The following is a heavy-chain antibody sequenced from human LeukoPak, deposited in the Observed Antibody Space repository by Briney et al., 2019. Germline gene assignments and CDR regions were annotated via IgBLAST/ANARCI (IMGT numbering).Heavy chain of an antibody. CDR3: AREWGPWYYDSSGYPAL. CDR1: GFTFSSYA. J-gene: IGHJ4*02. V-gene: IGHV3-7*01. D-gene: IGHD3-22*01. Sequence: PGGSLRLSCAASGFTFSSYAMSWVRQAPGKGLEWVANIKQDGSEKYYVDSVKGRFTISRDNAKNSLYLQMNSLRAEDTAVYYCAREWGPWYYDSSGYPALWGQGTLVTVSS. CDR2: IKQDGSEK.